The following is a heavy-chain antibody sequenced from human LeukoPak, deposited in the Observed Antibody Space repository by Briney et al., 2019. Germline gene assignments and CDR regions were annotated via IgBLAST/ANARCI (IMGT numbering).Heavy chain of an antibody. CDR2: ISYDGSNK. J-gene: IGHJ4*02. Sequence: GGSLRLSCAASGFTFSSYAMHWVRQAPGKGLEWVAVISYDGSNKYYADSVKGRFTISRDNSKNTLYLQMNSLRAEDTAVYYCAKAIGSGRWYYFDYWGQGTLVTVSS. V-gene: IGHV3-30-3*01. CDR1: GFTFSSYA. CDR3: AKAIGSGRWYYFDY. D-gene: IGHD6-19*01.